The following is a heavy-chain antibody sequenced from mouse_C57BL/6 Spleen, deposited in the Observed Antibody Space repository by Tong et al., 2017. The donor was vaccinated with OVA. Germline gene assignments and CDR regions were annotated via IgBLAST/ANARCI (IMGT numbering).Heavy chain of an antibody. D-gene: IGHD2-3*01. J-gene: IGHJ1*03. CDR2: ISSGGSYT. CDR1: GFTFSSYG. CDR3: ARDHDETGYFDV. Sequence: EVQLQESGGGLVKPGGSLKLSCAASGFTFSSYGMSWVRQTPDKRLEWVATISSGGSYTYYPDNVKGRFTISRDNAKNNLYLQMRHLKSEDTAMYYCARDHDETGYFDVWGTGTTVTVSS. V-gene: IGHV5-4*01.